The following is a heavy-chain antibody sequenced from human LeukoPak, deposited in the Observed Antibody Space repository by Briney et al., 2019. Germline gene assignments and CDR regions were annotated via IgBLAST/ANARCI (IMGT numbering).Heavy chain of an antibody. J-gene: IGHJ3*02. CDR1: GFTFMTYW. V-gene: IGHV3-7*01. Sequence: GGSLRLSCAASGFTFMTYWISWVRQAPGKGLEWVANVKQDVSEKYYVDSVKGRFTISRDNAKNSLYLQMNSLRAEDTAVYYCARMDGGILLFSDAFDIWGQGTMVTVSS. CDR2: VKQDVSEK. D-gene: IGHD2-21*02. CDR3: ARMDGGILLFSDAFDI.